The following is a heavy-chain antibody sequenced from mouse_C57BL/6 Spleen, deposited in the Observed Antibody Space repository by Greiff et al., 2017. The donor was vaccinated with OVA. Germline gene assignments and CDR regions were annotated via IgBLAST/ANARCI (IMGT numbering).Heavy chain of an antibody. D-gene: IGHD3-3*01. Sequence: VQLQQSGPVLVKPGASVKMSCKASGYTFTDYYMNWVKQSHGKSLEWIGVINPYNGGTSYNQKFKGKATLTVDKSSSTAYMQLSSLTSEDSEVYFCAREESDGAVFDYWGQGTTLTVSS. CDR3: AREESDGAVFDY. CDR2: INPYNGGT. CDR1: GYTFTDYY. V-gene: IGHV1-19*01. J-gene: IGHJ2*01.